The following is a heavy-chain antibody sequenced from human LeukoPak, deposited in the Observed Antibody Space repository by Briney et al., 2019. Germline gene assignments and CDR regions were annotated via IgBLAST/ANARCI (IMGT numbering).Heavy chain of an antibody. CDR1: GFTFSSYS. CDR2: ISSSSSYI. CDR3: ALDYYDSSGYSPTGDFDY. J-gene: IGHJ4*02. D-gene: IGHD3-22*01. V-gene: IGHV3-21*01. Sequence: GGSLRLSCAASGFTFSSYSMNWVRQAPGKGLEWVSSISSSSSYIYSADSVKGRFTISRDNAKNSLYLQMNSLRAEDTAVYYCALDYYDSSGYSPTGDFDYWGQGTLVTVSS.